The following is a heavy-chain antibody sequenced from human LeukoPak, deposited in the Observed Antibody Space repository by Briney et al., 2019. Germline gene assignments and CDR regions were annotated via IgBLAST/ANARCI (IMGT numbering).Heavy chain of an antibody. Sequence: GGSLRLSCEASGLTFSRFAMSWVRQAPGKGLEWVSSISGSDRTTYYADSVKGRFTISRDNSKNILYLQMNSLRADDTALYYCAKDGNYHDSSGYLIPFDYWGLGTLVTVSS. V-gene: IGHV3-23*01. J-gene: IGHJ4*02. D-gene: IGHD3-22*01. CDR3: AKDGNYHDSSGYLIPFDY. CDR2: ISGSDRTT. CDR1: GLTFSRFA.